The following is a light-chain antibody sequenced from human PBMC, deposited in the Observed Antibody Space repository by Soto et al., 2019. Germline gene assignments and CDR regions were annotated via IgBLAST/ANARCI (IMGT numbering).Light chain of an antibody. J-gene: IGKJ1*01. CDR1: QSISSY. Sequence: EILMISAAAASFASIGDRVTITCRASQSISSYLNWYQQKPGKAPKLLIYAASSLQSGVPSRFSGSGSGTDFTLTISSLQPEDFATYYCQQSYSTPVTFGQGTKVDIK. V-gene: IGKV1-39*01. CDR3: QQSYSTPVT. CDR2: AAS.